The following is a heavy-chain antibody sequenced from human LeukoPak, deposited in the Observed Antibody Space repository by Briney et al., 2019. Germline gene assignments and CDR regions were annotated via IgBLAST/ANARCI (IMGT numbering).Heavy chain of an antibody. V-gene: IGHV4-34*01. D-gene: IGHD3-10*01. CDR3: AREGYGSAPLERYYYGMDV. Sequence: PSETLSLTCAVYGGSFSGYYWSWIRQPPGKGLEWIGEINHSGSTNYNPSLKSRVTISVDTSKNQFSLKLSSVTAADTAVYYCAREGYGSAPLERYYYGMDVWGQGTTVTVSS. CDR2: INHSGST. J-gene: IGHJ6*02. CDR1: GGSFSGYY.